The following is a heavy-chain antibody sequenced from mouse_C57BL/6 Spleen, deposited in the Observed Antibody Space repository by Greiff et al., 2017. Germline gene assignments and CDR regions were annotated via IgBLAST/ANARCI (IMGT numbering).Heavy chain of an antibody. CDR3: ARSEDGYYHFDY. V-gene: IGHV1-69*01. D-gene: IGHD2-3*01. CDR1: GYTFTSYW. J-gene: IGHJ2*01. CDR2: IDPSDSYT. Sequence: VQLQQPGAELVMPGASVKLSCKASGYTFTSYWMHWVKQRPGQGLEWIGEIDPSDSYTNYNQKFKGKSTLTVGKSSSTAYMQLSSLTSEDSAVYYCARSEDGYYHFDYWGQGTTLTVSS.